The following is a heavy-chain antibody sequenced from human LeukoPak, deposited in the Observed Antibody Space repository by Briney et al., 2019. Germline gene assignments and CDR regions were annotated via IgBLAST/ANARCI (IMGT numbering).Heavy chain of an antibody. CDR2: VKEDVDKK. J-gene: IGHJ4*02. Sequence: GGSLRLSCAASGFTFSNYWMSWVRQAPGKVLEWVASVKEDVDKKDYVDSLKDRFTISRDDGKNSLYLQMNSLRAEDTAVYYCARGPPYGSRSDFFDYWGQGTLVTVSS. D-gene: IGHD3-10*01. V-gene: IGHV3-7*01. CDR3: ARGPPYGSRSDFFDY. CDR1: GFTFSNYW.